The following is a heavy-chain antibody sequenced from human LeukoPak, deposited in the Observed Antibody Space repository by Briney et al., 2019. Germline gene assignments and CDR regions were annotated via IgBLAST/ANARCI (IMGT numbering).Heavy chain of an antibody. Sequence: SVKVSCKASGGTFSSYAISWVRQAPGQGLEWMGGIIPIFGTANYAQKFPGRVTITADESTSTAYMELSSLRSEDTAVYYCARDPYDFWSGSYYYMDVWGKGTTVTVSS. CDR3: ARDPYDFWSGSYYYMDV. CDR2: IIPIFGTA. V-gene: IGHV1-69*01. J-gene: IGHJ6*03. D-gene: IGHD3-3*01. CDR1: GGTFSSYA.